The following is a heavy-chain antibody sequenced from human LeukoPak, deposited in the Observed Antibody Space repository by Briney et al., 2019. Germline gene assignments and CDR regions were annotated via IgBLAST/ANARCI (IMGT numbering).Heavy chain of an antibody. CDR2: MNPNSGNT. D-gene: IGHD1-7*01. V-gene: IGHV1-8*01. CDR1: GYTFTSYD. J-gene: IGHJ3*02. Sequence: ASVKVSCKASGYTFTSYDINWVRQATGQGLEWMGWMNPNSGNTGYAQKFQGRVTMTRNTSISTAYMELSSLRSEDTAVYYCARARTSDDAFDIWGQGTMVTVSS. CDR3: ARARTSDDAFDI.